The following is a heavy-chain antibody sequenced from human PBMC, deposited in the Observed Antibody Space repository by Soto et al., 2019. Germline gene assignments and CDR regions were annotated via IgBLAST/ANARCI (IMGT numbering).Heavy chain of an antibody. J-gene: IGHJ6*02. CDR1: GGSISSSSYY. V-gene: IGHV4-39*07. CDR2: IYYSGST. Sequence: SETLSLTCTVSGGSISSSSYYWGWIRQPPGKGLEWIGSIYYSGSTYYNPSLKSRVTISVDTSKNQFSLKLSSVTAADTAVYYCAGSYYYYYYGMDVWGQGTTVTVSS. CDR3: AGSYYYYYYGMDV.